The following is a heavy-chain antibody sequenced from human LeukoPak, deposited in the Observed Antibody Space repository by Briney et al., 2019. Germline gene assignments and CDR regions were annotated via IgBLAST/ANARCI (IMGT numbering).Heavy chain of an antibody. V-gene: IGHV4-39*01. J-gene: IGHJ4*02. CDR2: IYYSGST. CDR3: ARLRSRWLQSNPLSGFDY. Sequence: PSETLSLTCTVSGGSISSSSYYWGWIRQPPGKGLEWIGSIYYSGSTYYNPSLKSRVTISVDTSKNQFSLKLSSVTAADTAVYYCARLRSRWLQSNPLSGFDYWGQGTLVTVSS. D-gene: IGHD5-24*01. CDR1: GGSISSSSYY.